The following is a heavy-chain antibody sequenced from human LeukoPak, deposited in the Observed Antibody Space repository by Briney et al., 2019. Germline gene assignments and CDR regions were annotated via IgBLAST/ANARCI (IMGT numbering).Heavy chain of an antibody. D-gene: IGHD3-10*01. CDR2: IRSKAYGGTT. V-gene: IGHV3-49*03. Sequence: PGGSLRLSCTASGFPFSDFAMSWFRQAPGKGLEWVGFIRSKAYGGTTEYAASVKGRFTISRDDSTSIAYLQMNSLKTEDTAVYYCTPTQGSYWGQGTLVTVSS. CDR1: GFPFSDFA. J-gene: IGHJ4*02. CDR3: TPTQGSY.